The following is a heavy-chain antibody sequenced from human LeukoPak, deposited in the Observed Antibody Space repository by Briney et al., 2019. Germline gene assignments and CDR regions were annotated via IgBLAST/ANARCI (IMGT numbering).Heavy chain of an antibody. CDR2: VYHGGNT. Sequence: SETLSLTCAVSGYSISSGFYWGWIRQPPGKGLEWIGRVYHGGNTYSTFYNPSFESRVTVSEDTSKNQFSLKLTSVTAADTAVYYCARGGYTYGWYYMDVWGRGTTVTVSS. CDR3: ARGGYTYGWYYMDV. CDR1: GYSISSGFY. J-gene: IGHJ6*03. V-gene: IGHV4-38-2*01. D-gene: IGHD5-18*01.